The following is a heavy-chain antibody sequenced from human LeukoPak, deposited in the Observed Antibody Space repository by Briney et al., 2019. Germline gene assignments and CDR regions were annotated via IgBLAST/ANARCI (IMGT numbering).Heavy chain of an antibody. Sequence: EASVKVSCKASGYTFTSYAMHWVRQAPGQRLEWMGWINAGNGNTKYSQEFQGRVTITRDTSASTAYMELSSLRSEDTAVYYCARVRTYSSGPFGYWGQGTLVTVSS. J-gene: IGHJ4*02. CDR1: GYTFTSYA. V-gene: IGHV1-3*01. D-gene: IGHD6-25*01. CDR2: INAGNGNT. CDR3: ARVRTYSSGPFGY.